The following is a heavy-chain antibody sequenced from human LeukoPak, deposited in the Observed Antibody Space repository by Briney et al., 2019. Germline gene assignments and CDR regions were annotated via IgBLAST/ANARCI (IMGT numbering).Heavy chain of an antibody. CDR1: GGSISSGGYY. D-gene: IGHD6-19*01. V-gene: IGHV4-61*08. J-gene: IGHJ4*02. CDR3: AREVVSGSGWTLFDY. CDR2: IYYSGST. Sequence: PSQTLSLTCTVSGGSISSGGYYWSWIRQPPGKGLEWIGYIYYSGSTNYNPSLKSRVTISVDTSKNQFSLKLSSVTAADTAVYYCAREVVSGSGWTLFDYWGQGTLVTVSS.